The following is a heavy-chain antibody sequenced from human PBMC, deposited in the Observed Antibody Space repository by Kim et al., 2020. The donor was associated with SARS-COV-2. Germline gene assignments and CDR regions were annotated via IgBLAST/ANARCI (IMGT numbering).Heavy chain of an antibody. CDR1: GFTFSDYY. CDR2: ISSSGSTI. V-gene: IGHV3-11*01. CDR3: ARDQGYSGYEGELPYYYYYGMDV. Sequence: GGSLRLSCAASGFTFSDYYMSWIRQAPGKGLEWVSYISSSGSTIYYADSVKGRFTISRDNAKNSLYLQMNSLRAEDTAVYYCARDQGYSGYEGELPYYYYYGMDVWGQGTTVTVSS. J-gene: IGHJ6*02. D-gene: IGHD5-12*01.